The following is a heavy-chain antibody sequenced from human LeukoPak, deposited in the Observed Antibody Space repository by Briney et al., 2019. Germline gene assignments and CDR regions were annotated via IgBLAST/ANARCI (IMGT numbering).Heavy chain of an antibody. D-gene: IGHD3-22*01. V-gene: IGHV1-69*05. CDR1: GGTFSSYA. Sequence: SVKVSCKASGGTFSSYAISWVRQAPGQGLEWMGRIIPIFGTANYAQKFQGRVTITTDESTSTAYMELSSLRSEDTAAYYCARALVRTYYYDSSSAFDIWGQGTMVTVSS. J-gene: IGHJ3*02. CDR3: ARALVRTYYYDSSSAFDI. CDR2: IIPIFGTA.